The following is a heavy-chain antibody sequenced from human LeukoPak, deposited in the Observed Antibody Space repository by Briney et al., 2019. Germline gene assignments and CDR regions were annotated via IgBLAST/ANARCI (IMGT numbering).Heavy chain of an antibody. Sequence: GASVKVSCKVSGYTLTELSMYWVRQAPGKGLEWMGGFDPGDGETIYAQKFQGRVTMTEDTSTDTAYMELSSLRSEVTAVYYCATGVGYCSGGSCYGRGNWFDPWGQGTLDTVSS. CDR3: ATGVGYCSGGSCYGRGNWFDP. CDR2: FDPGDGET. D-gene: IGHD2-15*01. CDR1: GYTLTELS. J-gene: IGHJ5*02. V-gene: IGHV1-24*01.